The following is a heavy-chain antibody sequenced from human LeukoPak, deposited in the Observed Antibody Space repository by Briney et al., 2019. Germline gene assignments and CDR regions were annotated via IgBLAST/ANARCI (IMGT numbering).Heavy chain of an antibody. V-gene: IGHV1-69*06. Sequence: SVNVSCKSSGGTFTSYAISWVRQAPGQGLERMGGTIPIFGTANSAQKFQGRVTITADKSTSTAYMELSSLRSEDTAVYSCAREGIHCGGDCYSDYWGQGTLVTVSS. J-gene: IGHJ4*02. CDR3: AREGIHCGGDCYSDY. CDR2: TIPIFGTA. D-gene: IGHD2-21*02. CDR1: GGTFTSYA.